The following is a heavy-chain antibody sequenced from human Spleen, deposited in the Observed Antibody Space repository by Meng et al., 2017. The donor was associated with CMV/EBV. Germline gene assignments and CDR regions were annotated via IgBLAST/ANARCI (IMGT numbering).Heavy chain of an antibody. CDR3: TRDLVGYDAFDV. J-gene: IGHJ3*01. D-gene: IGHD3-22*01. CDR2: INPNSGGT. Sequence: ASVKVSCKASGYTFTGYYMHWVRQAPGQGLEWMGWINPNSGGTNYAQKFQGRVTMTRDTSTSTVYMELSSLRSEDTAVYYCTRDLVGYDAFDVWGQGTMVTVSS. CDR1: GYTFTGYY. V-gene: IGHV1-2*02.